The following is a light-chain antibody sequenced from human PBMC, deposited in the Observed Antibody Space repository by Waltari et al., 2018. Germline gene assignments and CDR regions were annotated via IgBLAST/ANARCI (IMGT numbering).Light chain of an antibody. CDR1: QSVAHNY. CDR3: QLYGRSPRT. CDR2: DAS. V-gene: IGKV3-20*01. J-gene: IGKJ1*01. Sequence: EFVLTQSPGTLSLSPGQRATLPCRASQSVAHNYLAWYQQKPGQAPRLLIYDASSRATGISDRFSGSGSGTDFTLTISRLEPEDFAVYYCQLYGRSPRTFGQGTKVEIK.